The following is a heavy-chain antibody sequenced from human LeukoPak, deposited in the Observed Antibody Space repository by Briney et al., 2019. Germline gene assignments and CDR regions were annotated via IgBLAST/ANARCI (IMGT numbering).Heavy chain of an antibody. CDR1: GGSISSSSYY. D-gene: IGHD2-21*02. Sequence: SETLSLTCTVSGGSISSSSYYWGWIRQPPGKGLEWIGSIYYSGSTYYNPSLKSRVTISADTSKNQFAPDLRSVTAADTAVYYCTRDIGDFVSDFWGQGTLVTVSS. V-gene: IGHV4-39*02. CDR3: TRDIGDFVSDF. CDR2: IYYSGST. J-gene: IGHJ4*02.